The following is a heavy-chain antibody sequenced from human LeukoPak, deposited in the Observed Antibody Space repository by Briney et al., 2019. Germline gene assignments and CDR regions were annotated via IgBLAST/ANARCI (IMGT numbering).Heavy chain of an antibody. D-gene: IGHD3-22*01. J-gene: IGHJ4*02. Sequence: SETLSLTCAVYGGSFSGYYWSWIRQPPGKGLEWIGEINHSGSTNYNPSLKSRVTMSVDTSKNQFSLKLSSVTAADTAVYYCARDGDGSGFDYWGQGTLVTVSS. CDR2: INHSGST. V-gene: IGHV4-34*01. CDR3: ARDGDGSGFDY. CDR1: GGSFSGYY.